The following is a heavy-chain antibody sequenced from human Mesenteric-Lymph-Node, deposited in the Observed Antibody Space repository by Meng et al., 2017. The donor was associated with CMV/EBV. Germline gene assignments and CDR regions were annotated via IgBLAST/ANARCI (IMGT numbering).Heavy chain of an antibody. CDR3: AFYAAGTYPHAY. CDR1: GFTFSGSS. Sequence: CEASGFTFSGSSMNWVRQAPGKGLEWVSSIGTSDSYKYYADSVRGRFTISRDNAKNSLYLQMNSLRAEDTAIYYCAFYAAGTYPHAYWGQGTLVTVSS. J-gene: IGHJ4*02. CDR2: IGTSDSYK. D-gene: IGHD3-10*01. V-gene: IGHV3-21*01.